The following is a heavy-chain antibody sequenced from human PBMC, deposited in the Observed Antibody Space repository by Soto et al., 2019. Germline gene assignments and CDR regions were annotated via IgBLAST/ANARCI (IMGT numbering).Heavy chain of an antibody. D-gene: IGHD3-9*01. J-gene: IGHJ5*02. V-gene: IGHV5-51*01. Sequence: GESLKISCKGPGHLFNNHWIGWVRQTPGKGLEWMGLIFTRDSETKTSSSFQGHVSFSVDNSINTVYLQWTSLKTTDTGLYFCARGYFDSGHGYDLWGQGTRVTVSS. CDR1: GHLFNNHW. CDR3: ARGYFDSGHGYDL. CDR2: IFTRDSET.